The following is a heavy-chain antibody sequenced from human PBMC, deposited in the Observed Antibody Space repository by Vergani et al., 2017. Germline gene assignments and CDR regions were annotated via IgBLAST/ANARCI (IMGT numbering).Heavy chain of an antibody. CDR3: AKGAAGTKTSLFWSGYYSGYYFDY. CDR2: ISGSGGST. J-gene: IGHJ4*02. V-gene: IGHV3-23*04. Sequence: QLVESGGGWVQPGGSLRLSCVVSGFDFSSYIMNWVRQAPGKGLEWVSAISGSGGSTYYADSVKGRFTISRDNSKNTLYLQMNSLRAEDTAVYYCAKGAAGTKTSLFWSGYYSGYYFDYWGQGTLVTVSS. D-gene: IGHD3-3*01. CDR1: GFDFSSYI.